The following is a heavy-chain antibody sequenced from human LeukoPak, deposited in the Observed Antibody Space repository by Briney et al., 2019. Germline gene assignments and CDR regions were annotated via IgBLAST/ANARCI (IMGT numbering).Heavy chain of an antibody. CDR3: ARGNVIVLMVYAEYYFDY. J-gene: IGHJ4*02. Sequence: SETLSLTCAVCGGSFSGYYWSWIRQPPGKGLEWIGEINHSGSTNYNPSLKSRVTISVDTSKNQFSLKLSSVTAADTAVYYCARGNVIVLMVYAEYYFDYWGQGTLVTVSS. D-gene: IGHD2-8*01. CDR1: GGSFSGYY. V-gene: IGHV4-34*01. CDR2: INHSGST.